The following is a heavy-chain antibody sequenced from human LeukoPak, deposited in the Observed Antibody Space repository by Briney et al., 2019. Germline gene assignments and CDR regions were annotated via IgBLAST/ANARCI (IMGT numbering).Heavy chain of an antibody. CDR3: ARLGTTVTTDY. V-gene: IGHV4-39*01. CDR2: IYYRGST. J-gene: IGHJ4*02. D-gene: IGHD4-17*01. CDR1: GVSISSSSYY. Sequence: PSETLSLTCPVSGVSISSSSYYWGWIRQPPGKGLEWIGSIYYRGSTYYNPSLKSRVTISVDTSKNQFSLKLSSVAAADTAVYYCARLGTTVTTDYWGQGTLVTVSS.